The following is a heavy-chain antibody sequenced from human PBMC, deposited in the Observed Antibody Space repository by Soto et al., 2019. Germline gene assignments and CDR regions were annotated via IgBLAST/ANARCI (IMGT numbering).Heavy chain of an antibody. CDR1: GFSHTTLGMS. CDR2: INWEDDK. V-gene: IGHV2-70*20. J-gene: IGHJ4*02. Sequence: SGPTLVNPTPTLTLTCSFSGFSHTTLGMSVSWVRQPPGKALEWLALINWEDDKYYRPSLETRLTISKDTSTNRVLLTMTKLDPADTATYYCVRGEVPSTMVMFFDYWGQGALVTVSS. CDR3: VRGEVPSTMVMFFDY. D-gene: IGHD3-10*01.